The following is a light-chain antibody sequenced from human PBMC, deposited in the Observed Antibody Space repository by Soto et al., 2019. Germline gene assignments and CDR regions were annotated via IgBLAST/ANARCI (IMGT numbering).Light chain of an antibody. CDR1: QSVSSN. J-gene: IGKJ1*01. CDR3: QQYNNWPRT. V-gene: IGKV3-15*01. Sequence: EIVRTQSPATLSVSPGERATLSCRASQSVSSNLAWYQQKPGQAPRLLIYGASTRATGIPARFSGSGSGTDFTLTISSLQFEDFAVYYCQQYNNWPRTFGQGTKVDIK. CDR2: GAS.